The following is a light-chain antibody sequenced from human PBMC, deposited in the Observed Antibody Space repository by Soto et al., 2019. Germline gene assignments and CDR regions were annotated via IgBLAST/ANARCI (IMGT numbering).Light chain of an antibody. CDR1: SSDVGGYKF. J-gene: IGLJ1*01. CDR3: SSYAGSSPLYV. Sequence: QSVLTQPASVSGSPGQSITISCTGTSSDVGGYKFVSWYQQHPGKVPKLLIYEVTNRPSGVSNRFSGSKSGNTASLTISGLXAEDEADYCCSSYAGSSPLYVFGTGTKVTVL. CDR2: EVT. V-gene: IGLV2-14*01.